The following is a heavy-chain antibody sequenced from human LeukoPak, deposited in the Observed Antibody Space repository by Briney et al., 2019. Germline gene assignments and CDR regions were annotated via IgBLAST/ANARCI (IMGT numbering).Heavy chain of an antibody. CDR1: GGSFSGYY. J-gene: IGHJ5*02. Sequence: SETLSLTCAVYGGSFSGYYWSWIRQPPGKGLEWIGEINHSGSNNYNPSLKSRVTISVDTSKNQFSLKLSSVTAADTAVYYCARGEYSGWLWSDNWFDPWGQGTLATVSS. D-gene: IGHD6-19*01. CDR2: INHSGSN. V-gene: IGHV4-34*01. CDR3: ARGEYSGWLWSDNWFDP.